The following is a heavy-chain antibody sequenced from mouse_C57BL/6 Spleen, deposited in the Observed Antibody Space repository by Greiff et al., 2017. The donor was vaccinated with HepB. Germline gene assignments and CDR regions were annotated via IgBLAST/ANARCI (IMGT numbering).Heavy chain of an antibody. Sequence: VQLQQSGPGLVKPSQSLSLTCSVTGYSITSGYYWNWIRQFPGNKLEWMGYISYDGSNNYNPSLKNRISITRDTSKNQFFLKLNSVTTEDTATYYCARDGYYGSYFDYWGQGTTLTVSS. CDR3: ARDGYYGSYFDY. J-gene: IGHJ2*01. V-gene: IGHV3-6*01. D-gene: IGHD1-1*01. CDR1: GYSITSGYY. CDR2: ISYDGSN.